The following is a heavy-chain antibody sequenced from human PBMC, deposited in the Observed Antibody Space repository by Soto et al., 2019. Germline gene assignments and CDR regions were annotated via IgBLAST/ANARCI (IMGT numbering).Heavy chain of an antibody. CDR1: GFTFSSYG. Sequence: PGGSLRLSCAASGFTFSSYGMHWVRQAPGKGLEWVAVIWYDGSNKYHADSVKGRFTISRDNSKNTLYLQMNSLRAEDTAVYYCARDPSRDGYNSYFDYWGQGTLVTVSS. CDR2: IWYDGSNK. CDR3: ARDPSRDGYNSYFDY. D-gene: IGHD5-12*01. V-gene: IGHV3-33*01. J-gene: IGHJ4*02.